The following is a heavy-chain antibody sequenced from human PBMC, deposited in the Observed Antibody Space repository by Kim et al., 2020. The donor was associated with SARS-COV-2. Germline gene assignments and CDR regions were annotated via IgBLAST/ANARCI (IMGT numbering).Heavy chain of an antibody. D-gene: IGHD3-10*01. Sequence: ADSMKGRLTIPRDNAKSSLHLQLNSLRAEDTAVYYCARVRGYGLYVGMDVWGQGTTVTVSS. CDR3: ARVRGYGLYVGMDV. V-gene: IGHV3-11*06. J-gene: IGHJ6*02.